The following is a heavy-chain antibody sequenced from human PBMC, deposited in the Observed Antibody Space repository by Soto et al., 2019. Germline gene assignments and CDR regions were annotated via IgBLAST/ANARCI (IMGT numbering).Heavy chain of an antibody. Sequence: QXQVVQSGAVVXKPGSSVKLSCKASEGTXXXYAIAWVXQAPGQGPEWMGGIIPYYNTLNYAQKFQDRVTITADDSTNTVYMELSSLRSDDTAVYFCASGASRWYPYFVDTWAQGTLVTVSS. V-gene: IGHV1-69*01. CDR1: EGTXXXYA. CDR3: ASGASRWYPYFVDT. J-gene: IGHJ5*02. D-gene: IGHD6-13*01. CDR2: IIPYYNTL.